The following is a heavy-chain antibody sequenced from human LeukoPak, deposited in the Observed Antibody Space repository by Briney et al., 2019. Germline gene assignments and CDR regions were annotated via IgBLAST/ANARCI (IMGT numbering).Heavy chain of an antibody. CDR3: ARLGYCSSTSCYSDPPYDY. D-gene: IGHD2-2*02. Sequence: ASVKVSCKASGYTFTSNYIHWVRQAPGQGLEWMGMIYPRDGSTSYAQKFQGRVTMTRDTSISTAYMELSRLRSDNTAVYYCARLGYCSSTSCYSDPPYDYWGQGTLVTVSS. J-gene: IGHJ4*02. V-gene: IGHV1-46*01. CDR1: GYTFTSNY. CDR2: IYPRDGST.